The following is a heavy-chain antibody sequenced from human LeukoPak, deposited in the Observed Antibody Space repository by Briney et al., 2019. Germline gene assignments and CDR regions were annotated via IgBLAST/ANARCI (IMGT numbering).Heavy chain of an antibody. CDR2: INHSGST. V-gene: IGHV4-34*01. CDR1: GGSFSGYY. J-gene: IGHJ5*02. CDR3: ARDAIGFHWFDP. D-gene: IGHD2-21*01. Sequence: SETLSLTCAVYGGSFSGYYWSWIRQPPGKGLEWIGEINHSGSTNYNPSLKSRVTISVYTSKNQFSLKLSSVTAADTAVYYCARDAIGFHWFDPWGQGTLVTVSS.